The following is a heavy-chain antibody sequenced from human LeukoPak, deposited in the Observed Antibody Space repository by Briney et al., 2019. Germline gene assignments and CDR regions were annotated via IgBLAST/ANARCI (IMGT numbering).Heavy chain of an antibody. Sequence: ASVKVSCKASGYTFTSYAMNWVRQAPGQGLEWMGWINTNTGNPTYAQGFTGRFVFSLDTSVSTAYLQISSLKAEDTAVYYCARGIAARPSYYYMDVWGKGTTVTVSS. D-gene: IGHD6-6*01. CDR3: ARGIAARPSYYYMDV. J-gene: IGHJ6*03. CDR1: GYTFTSYA. V-gene: IGHV7-4-1*02. CDR2: INTNTGNP.